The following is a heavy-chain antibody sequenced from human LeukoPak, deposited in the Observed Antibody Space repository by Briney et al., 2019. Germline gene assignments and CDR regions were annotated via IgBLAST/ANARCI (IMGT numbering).Heavy chain of an antibody. CDR1: GGSISSYY. V-gene: IGHV4-59*12. J-gene: IGHJ5*02. CDR3: ARPRGSGSYYQYNWFDP. D-gene: IGHD3-10*01. CDR2: IYYSGST. Sequence: PSETLSLTCTVSGGSISSYYWSWIRQPPGKGLEWIGYIYYSGSTNYNPSLKSRVTISVDTSKNQFSLKLSSVTAADTAVYYCARPRGSGSYYQYNWFDPWGQGTLVTVSS.